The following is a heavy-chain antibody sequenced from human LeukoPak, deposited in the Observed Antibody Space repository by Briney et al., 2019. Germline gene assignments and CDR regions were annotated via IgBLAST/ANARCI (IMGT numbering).Heavy chain of an antibody. Sequence: GESLRLSCAASGITFGTYPMSWVRQAPGKGLEWVSAMSGSGASIYYADSVKGRFTISRDNSKNTLYLQMNSLRAEDTAVYFCAKRGVVIRGLLVIGYHQEAYHYDFWGQGVLVTVSS. CDR3: AKRGVVIRGLLVIGYHQEAYHYDF. D-gene: IGHD3-10*01. V-gene: IGHV3-23*01. CDR2: MSGSGASI. J-gene: IGHJ4*02. CDR1: GITFGTYP.